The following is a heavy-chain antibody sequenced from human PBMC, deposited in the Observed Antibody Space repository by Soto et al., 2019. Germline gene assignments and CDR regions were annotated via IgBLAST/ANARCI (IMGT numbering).Heavy chain of an antibody. Sequence: QVRLVESGGGVVQPGRSLRLSCTASGFTFRSYGMHWVRQAPGKGLEWVAVIWYDGSNKYYGDSVKGRFTISSDNSKNTLYLQMNSLGAEDTDVYYWARDCSGEQLPTLVYYYWGQETLVTVSS. CDR3: ARDCSGEQLPTLVYYY. V-gene: IGHV3-33*01. J-gene: IGHJ4*02. CDR2: IWYDGSNK. CDR1: GFTFRSYG. D-gene: IGHD6-13*01.